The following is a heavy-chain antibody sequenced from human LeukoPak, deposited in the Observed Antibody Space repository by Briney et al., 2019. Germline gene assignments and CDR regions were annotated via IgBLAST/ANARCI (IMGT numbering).Heavy chain of an antibody. CDR1: GYTFTSYD. J-gene: IGHJ5*02. Sequence: ASVKVSCKASGYTFTSYDINWVRQATGQGLEWMGWMNPNSGNTGYAQKFQGRVTITRNTSISTAYMEPSSLRSEDTAVYYCARDTSYSSGWLMDWFDPWGQGTLVTVSS. V-gene: IGHV1-8*03. CDR3: ARDTSYSSGWLMDWFDP. CDR2: MNPNSGNT. D-gene: IGHD6-19*01.